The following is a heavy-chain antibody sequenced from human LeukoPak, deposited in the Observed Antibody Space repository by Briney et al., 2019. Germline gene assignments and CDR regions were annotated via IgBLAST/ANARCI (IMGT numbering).Heavy chain of an antibody. J-gene: IGHJ4*02. CDR3: ARPQCSSITCYVDY. CDR2: IYPSDSDT. Sequence: GESLKISCKGSGYNFTNYWIGWVRQMPGKGLEWMGIIYPSDSDTRYSPSFQGQVTISADKSISTAYLQWSSLKASDTAMYYCARPQCSSITCYVDYWGQGTPVTISS. D-gene: IGHD2-2*01. CDR1: GYNFTNYW. V-gene: IGHV5-51*01.